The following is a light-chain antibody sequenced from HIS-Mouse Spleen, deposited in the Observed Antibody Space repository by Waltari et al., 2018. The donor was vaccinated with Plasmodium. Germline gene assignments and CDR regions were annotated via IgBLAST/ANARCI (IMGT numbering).Light chain of an antibody. CDR2: GAS. Sequence: EIVLTQSPGTLSLSPGERATLSCRASQSVSSSYLAWYQQKPGQAPRLLIYGASSRATGIPDRFSGSGSGTDFTLTISRLEPEDLATYNCQQSYSTWTFGQGTKVEIK. CDR1: QSVSSSY. CDR3: QQSYSTWT. V-gene: IGKV3-20*01. J-gene: IGKJ1*01.